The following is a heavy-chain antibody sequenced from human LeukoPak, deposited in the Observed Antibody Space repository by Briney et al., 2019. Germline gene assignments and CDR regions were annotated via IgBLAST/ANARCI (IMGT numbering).Heavy chain of an antibody. CDR2: INPNSGGT. V-gene: IGHV1-2*02. J-gene: IGHJ3*02. Sequence: ASVKVSCRASGYTFTGYYIHWVRQAPGQGLEWMGWINPNSGGTNFAQKFQGRVTMTRDTSISTTYMELSRLRNDDTAVYYCARDRAGYYDTSGSVAFDIWGQGTMVTVSS. D-gene: IGHD3-22*01. CDR1: GYTFTGYY. CDR3: ARDRAGYYDTSGSVAFDI.